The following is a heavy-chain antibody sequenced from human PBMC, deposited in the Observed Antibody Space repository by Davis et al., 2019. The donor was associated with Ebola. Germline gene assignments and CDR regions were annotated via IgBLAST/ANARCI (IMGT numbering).Heavy chain of an antibody. CDR2: ISYDGSNK. CDR1: GFTFSSYA. J-gene: IGHJ4*02. Sequence: GESLKISCAASGFTFSSYAMHWVRQAPGKGLEWVAVISYDGSNKYYADSVKGRFTISRDNSKNTLYLQMNSLRAEDTAVYYCAKDPSWERLGDYWGQGTLVTVSS. CDR3: AKDPSWERLGDY. D-gene: IGHD1-26*01. V-gene: IGHV3-30-3*01.